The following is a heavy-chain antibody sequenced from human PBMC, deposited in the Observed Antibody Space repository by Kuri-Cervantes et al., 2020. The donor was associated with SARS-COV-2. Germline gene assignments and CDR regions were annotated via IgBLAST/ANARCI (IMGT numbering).Heavy chain of an antibody. Sequence: SETLSLTCTVSGGSISSYYWSWVRQPPGKGLEWIGYIYYSGSTNYNPSLKSRVTISVDTSKNQFSLKLSSVTAEDTAVYYCARGLVYCSSTSCVDSSGYYWGQGTLVTVSS. D-gene: IGHD2-2*01. CDR2: IYYSGST. CDR3: ARGLVYCSSTSCVDSSGYY. CDR1: GGSISSYY. V-gene: IGHV4-59*12. J-gene: IGHJ4*02.